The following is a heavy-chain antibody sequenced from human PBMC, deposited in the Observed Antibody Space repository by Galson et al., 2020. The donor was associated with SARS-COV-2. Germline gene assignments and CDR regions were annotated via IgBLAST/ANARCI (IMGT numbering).Heavy chain of an antibody. CDR3: ARDPPGVVADPYFDY. D-gene: IGHD2-15*01. CDR2: ISSSSSTI. CDR1: GFTFSSYS. J-gene: IGHJ4*02. Sequence: GGSLRLSCAASGFTFSSYSMNWVRQAPGKGLEWVSYISSSSSTIYYADSVKGRFTISRDNAKNSLYLQMNSLRAEDTAVYYCARDPPGVVADPYFDYWGQGTLVTVSS. V-gene: IGHV3-48*01.